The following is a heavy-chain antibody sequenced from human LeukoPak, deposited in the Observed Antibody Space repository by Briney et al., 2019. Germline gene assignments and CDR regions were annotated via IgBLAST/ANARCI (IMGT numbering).Heavy chain of an antibody. CDR2: ISGGSIYK. D-gene: IGHD5-18*01. CDR1: GFTFSRYS. V-gene: IGHV3-21*04. Sequence: GGSLSLSCAASGFTFSRYSMNRVRQAPGKGLEWVSSISGGSIYKYYADSVKGRFTISRDNAKNSLYLQMNSLRAEDAAIYYCAKGRTGFSYGYGIDYWGTGTLVTVSS. J-gene: IGHJ4*02. CDR3: AKGRTGFSYGYGIDY.